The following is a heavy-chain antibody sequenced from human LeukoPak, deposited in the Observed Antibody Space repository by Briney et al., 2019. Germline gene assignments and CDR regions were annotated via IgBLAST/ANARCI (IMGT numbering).Heavy chain of an antibody. V-gene: IGHV4-34*01. CDR1: GGSFSGYY. CDR2: INHSGST. D-gene: IGHD3-22*01. Sequence: SETLSLTCAVYGGSFSGYYWSWIRQPPGKGLEWIGEINHSGSTNYNPSLKSRVTISVDTSKNQFSLKLSSVTAADTAVYYCARVYYDSSGYHYFDYWGQGTLVTVSS. J-gene: IGHJ4*02. CDR3: ARVYYDSSGYHYFDY.